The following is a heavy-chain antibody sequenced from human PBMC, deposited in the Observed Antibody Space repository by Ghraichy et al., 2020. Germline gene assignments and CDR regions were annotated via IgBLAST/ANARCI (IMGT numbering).Heavy chain of an antibody. CDR2: IGAYNGNT. Sequence: SVKVSCKASGYAFADYGLSWVRQAPGQGLEWMGWIGAYNGNTNYAQKFQGRVTMTTDTSTTTAYMELRTLRSYDTAVYYCARAGTTVTSHFDYWGQGTLVTVSS. J-gene: IGHJ4*02. D-gene: IGHD4-11*01. V-gene: IGHV1-18*01. CDR1: GYAFADYG. CDR3: ARAGTTVTSHFDY.